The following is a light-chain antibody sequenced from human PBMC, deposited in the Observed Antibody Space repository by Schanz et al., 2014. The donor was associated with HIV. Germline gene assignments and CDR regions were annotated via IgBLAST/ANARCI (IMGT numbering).Light chain of an antibody. CDR2: NNN. Sequence: QSVLPQPPSASGTPGQRVTITCSGSTSNIGSSTINWYQQLPGTAPKLLIYNNNQRPSGIPDRFSGSKSGTSASLAISGLQSEDEADYYCAAWDVNLNGPVFGGGTQLTVL. V-gene: IGLV1-44*01. J-gene: IGLJ2*01. CDR1: TSNIGSST. CDR3: AAWDVNLNGPV.